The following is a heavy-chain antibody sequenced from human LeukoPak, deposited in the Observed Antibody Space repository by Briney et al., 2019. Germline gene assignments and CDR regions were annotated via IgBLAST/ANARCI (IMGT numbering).Heavy chain of an antibody. D-gene: IGHD3-10*01. V-gene: IGHV1-18*01. CDR1: GYTFTSYG. Sequence: ASVKVSCKASGYTFTSYGISWVRQAPGQGLEWMGWISAYNGDTNYAQKLQGRVTMTTDTSTSTAYMELRSLRSDDTAVYYCARRILWFGELPHYYYYYMDVWGKGTTVTISS. CDR2: ISAYNGDT. CDR3: ARRILWFGELPHYYYYYMDV. J-gene: IGHJ6*03.